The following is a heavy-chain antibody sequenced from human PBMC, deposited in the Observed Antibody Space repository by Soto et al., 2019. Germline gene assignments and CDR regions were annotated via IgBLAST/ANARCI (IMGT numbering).Heavy chain of an antibody. D-gene: IGHD6-19*01. CDR1: GYTFTGYD. V-gene: IGHV1-2*02. Sequence: RASVKVSCKASGYTFTGYDMHWVRQAPGQGLEWMGWINPNSGGTNYAQKFQGRVTMTRDTSISTAYMELSRLRSDDTAVYYCARDTIPTGIAVAGTMYFQHWGQGTLVTVSS. CDR2: INPNSGGT. J-gene: IGHJ1*01. CDR3: ARDTIPTGIAVAGTMYFQH.